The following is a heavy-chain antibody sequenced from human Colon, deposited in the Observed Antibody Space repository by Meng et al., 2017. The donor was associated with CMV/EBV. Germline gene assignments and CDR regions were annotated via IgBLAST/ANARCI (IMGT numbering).Heavy chain of an antibody. CDR2: ISSGGATT. CDR1: GFTFSNYW. D-gene: IGHD3-3*01. CDR3: AKGEGYDYWSSYADY. J-gene: IGHJ4*02. Sequence: GESLKISCAASGFTFSNYWMHWVRQAPGKGLVWVSRISSGGATTNYADSVKGRFTISRDKSRNTLYLQLNSLRAEDTAVYYCAKGEGYDYWSSYADYWGQGTLVTVSS. V-gene: IGHV3-74*01.